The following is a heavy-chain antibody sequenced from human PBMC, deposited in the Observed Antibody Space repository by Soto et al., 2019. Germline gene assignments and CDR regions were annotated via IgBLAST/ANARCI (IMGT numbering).Heavy chain of an antibody. CDR3: AKDQSTNSRSYHALDV. D-gene: IGHD2-8*01. CDR1: ELTFSSYA. Sequence: QVQLVESGGGVVQPGESLRLSCAASELTFSSYAMHWVRQAPSKGLEWVAVVSNDGSNKYYADSVKGRFTISRDNSKNTLNLQMNSLRAEDTAVYYCAKDQSTNSRSYHALDVLGQGTTVTVSS. V-gene: IGHV3-30*18. J-gene: IGHJ6*02. CDR2: VSNDGSNK.